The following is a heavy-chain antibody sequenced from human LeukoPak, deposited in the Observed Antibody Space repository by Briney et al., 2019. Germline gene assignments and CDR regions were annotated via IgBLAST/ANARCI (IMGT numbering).Heavy chain of an antibody. J-gene: IGHJ4*02. Sequence: GGSLRLSCAASGFTLSSYWMHWVRQAPGKGLVWVSRINNDGSDTTYADSVKGRFTISRDNAKNTLYLQMNSLRAEDTAVYYCTRLAWPRDFDYWGQGTLVTISS. CDR3: TRLAWPRDFDY. CDR2: INNDGSDT. V-gene: IGHV3-74*01. CDR1: GFTLSSYW. D-gene: IGHD5-12*01.